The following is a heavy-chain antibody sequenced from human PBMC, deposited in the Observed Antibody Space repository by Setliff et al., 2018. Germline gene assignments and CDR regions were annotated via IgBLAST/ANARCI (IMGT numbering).Heavy chain of an antibody. CDR2: IIPIFGTA. J-gene: IGHJ4*02. CDR3: AIDSVVRGFINGDSFDY. Sequence: GASVKVSCKASGGTFSSYAISWVRQAPGQGLEWMGGIIPIFGTANYAQKFQGRVTITADESTSTAYMELSSLRSEDTAVYYCAIDSVVRGFINGDSFDYWGQGTLVTVSS. D-gene: IGHD3-10*01. CDR1: GGTFSSYA. V-gene: IGHV1-69*13.